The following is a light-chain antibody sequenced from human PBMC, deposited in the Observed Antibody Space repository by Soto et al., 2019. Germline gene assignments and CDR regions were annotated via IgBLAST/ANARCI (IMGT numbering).Light chain of an antibody. CDR3: QQYHDWPIT. CDR1: QSVSSN. Sequence: TVMTQSPVTLSVSPGDTATLSCRASQSVSSNLAWYQQKPGQAPRLLIYGASTRAAGIPARFSGRGSGTEFTFTISSLQSEDFAVYHCQQYHDWPITFGQGTRLEIK. CDR2: GAS. J-gene: IGKJ5*01. V-gene: IGKV3-15*01.